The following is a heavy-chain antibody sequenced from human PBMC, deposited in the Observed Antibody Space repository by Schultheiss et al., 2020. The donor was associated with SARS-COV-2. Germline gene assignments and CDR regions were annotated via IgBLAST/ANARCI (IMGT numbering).Heavy chain of an antibody. V-gene: IGHV3-30*07. CDR2: ISSYDGSNK. CDR3: ARGNPGCDY. J-gene: IGHJ4*02. CDR1: GFTFSSYA. Sequence: GGSLRLSCAASGFTFSSYAMSWVRQAPGKGLEWVALISSYDGSNKFYADSVKGRFTISRDNARNSLYLQMNSLRADDTAVYYCARGNPGCDYWGQGTLVTVSS. D-gene: IGHD1-14*01.